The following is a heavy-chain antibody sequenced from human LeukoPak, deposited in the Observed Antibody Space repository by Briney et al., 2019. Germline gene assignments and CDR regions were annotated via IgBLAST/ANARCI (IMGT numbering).Heavy chain of an antibody. CDR1: GFTFSDYN. J-gene: IGHJ3*02. D-gene: IGHD3-3*01. CDR3: ARTDRTGALGRFRMRSDAFDI. V-gene: IGHV3-53*01. Sequence: GGSLRLSCTVSGFTFSDYNMNWVRQAPGKGLEWVSGFTSGGNTHYSDSVKGRFTISRDNSKNTLYLRMNSLRADDTAVYYCARTDRTGALGRFRMRSDAFDIWGQGAVVTVSS. CDR2: FTSGGNT.